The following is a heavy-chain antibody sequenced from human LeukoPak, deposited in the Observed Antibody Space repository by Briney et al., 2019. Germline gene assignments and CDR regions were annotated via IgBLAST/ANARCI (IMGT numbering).Heavy chain of an antibody. J-gene: IGHJ6*02. CDR2: MSPNSGNT. D-gene: IGHD3-10*01. CDR3: ARGGILVQGVTILYGMDV. CDR1: GYSFSTFD. V-gene: IGHV1-8*01. Sequence: ASVKVSCKTSGYSFSTFDINWVRQATGQGLEWMGWMSPNSGNTNHEQKFQDRLTMTRDTSISTAYMELSSLRSEDTAVYYCARGGILVQGVTILYGMDVWGQGTTVTVSS.